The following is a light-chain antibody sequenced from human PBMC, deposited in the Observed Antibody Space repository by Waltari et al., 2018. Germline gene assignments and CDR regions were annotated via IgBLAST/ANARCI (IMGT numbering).Light chain of an antibody. Sequence: QSALTQPVSVSGSPGQSITISCTGTCSDVGGFNYVSWYQHHPGKAPKLMIYDVTKRPSGVSNRFSGSGSGNTASLTISGLQSEDEAYYYCSSYIRISASWVFGGGTKLTVL. CDR2: DVT. V-gene: IGLV2-14*03. CDR3: SSYIRISASWV. CDR1: CSDVGGFNY. J-gene: IGLJ3*02.